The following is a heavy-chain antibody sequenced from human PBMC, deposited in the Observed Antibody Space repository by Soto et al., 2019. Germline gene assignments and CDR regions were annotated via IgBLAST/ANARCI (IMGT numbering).Heavy chain of an antibody. Sequence: GGSLRLSCAASGFIFNTYGFHWVRQAPGKGLGWVAVIWYDASKEYYADSVKGRFTISRDDSKNTLYLQMDSVRAADTAVYYCARDRDVDYLDLWGQGTQVTVSS. CDR3: ARDRDVDYLDL. CDR1: GFIFNTYG. J-gene: IGHJ4*02. V-gene: IGHV3-33*08. CDR2: IWYDASKE.